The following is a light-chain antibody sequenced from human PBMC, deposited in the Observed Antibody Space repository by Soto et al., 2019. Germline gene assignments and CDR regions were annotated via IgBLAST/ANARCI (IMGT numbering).Light chain of an antibody. J-gene: IGKJ3*01. V-gene: IGKV1-5*01. CDR2: DAS. CDR1: YNTKKW. CDR3: QQYGFT. Sequence: HMNQGPSPLAASVGVRDTITCRASYNTKKWLSWYQQPPGKAHKVLISDASPLETGVPSRIIGSGYWTHFTLTLTSLWIDDFGSYHCQQYGFT.